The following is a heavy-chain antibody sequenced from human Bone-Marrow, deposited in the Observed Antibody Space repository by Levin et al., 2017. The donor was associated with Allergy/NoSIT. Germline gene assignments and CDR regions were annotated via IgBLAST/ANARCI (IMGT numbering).Heavy chain of an antibody. V-gene: IGHV3-11*01. CDR1: GFTFSYYY. D-gene: IGHD5-18*01. J-gene: IGHJ3*02. CDR3: ARGGYGKVPNAFDI. Sequence: TSGGSLRLSCAASGFTFSYYYMSWIRQAPGKGLEWVSYISSSGSTIYYADSVKGRFTISRDNAKNSLYLQMNSLRAEDTAVYYCARGGYGKVPNAFDIWGQGTMVTVSS. CDR2: ISSSGSTI.